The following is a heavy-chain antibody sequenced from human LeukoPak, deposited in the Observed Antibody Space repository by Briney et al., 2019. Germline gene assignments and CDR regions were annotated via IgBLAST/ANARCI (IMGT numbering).Heavy chain of an antibody. CDR2: ISYDGSNK. Sequence: QTGGSLRLSCAASGFTFSSYGMHWVRQAPGKGLEWVAVISYDGSNKYYADSVKGRFTISRDNSKNTLYLQMNSLRAEDTAVYYCAKDRSVVAATPLTPLDYWGQGTLVTVSS. CDR3: AKDRSVVAATPLTPLDY. J-gene: IGHJ4*02. D-gene: IGHD2-15*01. CDR1: GFTFSSYG. V-gene: IGHV3-30*18.